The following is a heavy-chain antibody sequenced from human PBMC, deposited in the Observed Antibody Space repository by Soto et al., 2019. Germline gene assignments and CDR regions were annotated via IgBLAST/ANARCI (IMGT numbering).Heavy chain of an antibody. CDR1: GGSFSGYY. D-gene: IGHD3-16*01. V-gene: IGHV4-34*01. J-gene: IGHJ4*02. CDR2: INHSGST. Sequence: SETLSLTCAVYGGSFSGYYWSWIRQPPGKGLEWIGEINHSGSTNYNPSLKSRVTISVDTSKNQFSLKLSSVTAADTAVYYCARGIMKHSRSNGDTIPPTPLTPSFDYWGQGTLVTVSS. CDR3: ARGIMKHSRSNGDTIPPTPLTPSFDY.